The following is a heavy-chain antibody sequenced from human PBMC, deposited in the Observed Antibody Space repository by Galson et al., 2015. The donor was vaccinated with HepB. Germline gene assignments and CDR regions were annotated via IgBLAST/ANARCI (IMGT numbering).Heavy chain of an antibody. CDR1: GYTFITSW. J-gene: IGHJ4*02. CDR2: IYPGDSDT. CDR3: ARTNDFWRGYPYYFDY. D-gene: IGHD3-3*01. Sequence: QSGAEVKKPGESLKISCKGSGYTFITSWIGWVRQMPGKGLEWMGIIYPGDSDTRYSPSFQGQVTISVDKSINTAYLQWSSLKASDSAMYYCARTNDFWRGYPYYFDYWGQGTLVTVSS. V-gene: IGHV5-51*01.